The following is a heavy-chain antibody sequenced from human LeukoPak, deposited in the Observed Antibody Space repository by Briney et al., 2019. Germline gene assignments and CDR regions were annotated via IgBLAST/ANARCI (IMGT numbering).Heavy chain of an antibody. Sequence: GASVKVSCKASGYIFTDYYMHWVRQAPGQGLEWMGRINPNNGGTYYSQKFQGRVTMTRDTSITTAYMELSRLRSDDTAVYYCARAPAYCGGDCYFYWGQGTLAAVSS. CDR1: GYIFTDYY. CDR3: ARAPAYCGGDCYFY. V-gene: IGHV1-2*06. CDR2: INPNNGGT. D-gene: IGHD2-21*02. J-gene: IGHJ4*02.